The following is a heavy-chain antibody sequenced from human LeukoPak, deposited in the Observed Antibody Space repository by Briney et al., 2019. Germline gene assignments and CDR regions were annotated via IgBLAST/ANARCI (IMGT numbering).Heavy chain of an antibody. CDR1: GFTFSSYW. D-gene: IGHD3-10*01. J-gene: IGHJ4*02. Sequence: GGSLRLSCAASGFTFSSYWMSWVRQAPGKGLEWVANIKQDGSEKYYVDSVKGRFTISRDNAKNSLYLQMNSLRADDTAVYYCAKDGGVWFGESNDYWGQGTLVTVSS. CDR2: IKQDGSEK. CDR3: AKDGGVWFGESNDY. V-gene: IGHV3-7*03.